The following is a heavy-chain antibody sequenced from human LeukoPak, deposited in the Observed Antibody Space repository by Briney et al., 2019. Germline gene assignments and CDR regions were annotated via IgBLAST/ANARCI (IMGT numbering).Heavy chain of an antibody. CDR2: LYPGDSDT. CDR1: GYSFTSYW. D-gene: IGHD1-14*01. V-gene: IGHV5-51*01. CDR3: ARPSPHLATPESFAFDI. Sequence: GESLKISCKGSGYSFTSYWIGWVRQMPGKGLEWMGILYPGDSDTRYSPSFQGQVTISADKSISTAYLQWSSLKASDTAMYYCARPSPHLATPESFAFDIWGQGTMVTVSS. J-gene: IGHJ3*02.